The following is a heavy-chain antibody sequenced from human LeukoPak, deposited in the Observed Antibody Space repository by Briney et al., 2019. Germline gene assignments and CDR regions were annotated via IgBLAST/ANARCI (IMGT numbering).Heavy chain of an antibody. CDR1: GFTFSSYS. CDR2: ISSSSSYI. D-gene: IGHD3-3*02. Sequence: PGGSLRLSCAASGFTFSSYSMNWVRQAPGKGLEWVSSISSSSSYIYYADSVKSRFTISRDNAKNSLYLQMNSLRAEDTAVYYCARVVSSFLQSWGQGTLVTVSS. J-gene: IGHJ4*02. CDR3: ARVVSSFLQS. V-gene: IGHV3-21*01.